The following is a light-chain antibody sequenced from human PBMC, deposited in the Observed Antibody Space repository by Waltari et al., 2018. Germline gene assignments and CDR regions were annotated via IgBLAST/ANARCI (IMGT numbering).Light chain of an antibody. V-gene: IGLV1-44*01. CDR2: SNN. J-gene: IGLJ3*02. CDR1: RSTLGSNT. Sequence: QSVLTQPPSASGTPGQRITISCSGSRSTLGSNTVTWYQHPPGTAPKLLIFSNNQRHSGVPDRFSGSKSGTSASLAISGLRSEDEAHYSCSTWDDSLTGWVFGGGTKLTVL. CDR3: STWDDSLTGWV.